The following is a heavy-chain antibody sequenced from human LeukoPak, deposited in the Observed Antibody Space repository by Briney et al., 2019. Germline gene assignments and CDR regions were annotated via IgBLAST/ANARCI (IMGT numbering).Heavy chain of an antibody. J-gene: IGHJ4*02. CDR1: GGSFSGYY. V-gene: IGHV4-34*01. CDR2: INHSGST. CDR3: ARGLPRGSTRIPGY. D-gene: IGHD2-2*01. Sequence: SETLSLTCAVYGGSFSGYYWSWIRQPPGKWLEWIGEINHSGSTNYNPSLKSRVTISVDTSKNQFSLKLSSVTAADTAVYYCARGLPRGSTRIPGYWGQGTLVTVSS.